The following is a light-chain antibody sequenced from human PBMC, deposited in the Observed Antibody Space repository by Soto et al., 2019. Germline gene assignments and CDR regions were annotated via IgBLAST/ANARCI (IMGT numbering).Light chain of an antibody. CDR2: EVS. V-gene: IGLV2-14*01. CDR3: SSYTSTNTLV. Sequence: QSALTQPASVSGSPGQSITISCTGTSSDIGYYNYVSWYQQHPGKAPKLIIYEVSDRPSGVSNRFSGSKSDNTASLTISGLQAEDEADYYCSSYTSTNTLVFGGGTKLTVL. CDR1: SSDIGYYNY. J-gene: IGLJ2*01.